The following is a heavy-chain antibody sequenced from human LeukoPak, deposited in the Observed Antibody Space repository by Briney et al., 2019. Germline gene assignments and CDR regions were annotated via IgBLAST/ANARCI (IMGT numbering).Heavy chain of an antibody. D-gene: IGHD3-10*01. CDR1: GGSISSYY. V-gene: IGHV4-4*07. J-gene: IGHJ6*02. CDR2: IYTSGST. CDR3: ARVWYYGSGSYWPFGMDV. Sequence: KPSETLSLTCTVSGGSISSYYWSWIRQPAGKGLEWIGRIYTSGSTNYNPSLKSRVTMSVDTSKNQFSLKLSSVTAADTAVYYCARVWYYGSGSYWPFGMDVWGHGTTVTVSS.